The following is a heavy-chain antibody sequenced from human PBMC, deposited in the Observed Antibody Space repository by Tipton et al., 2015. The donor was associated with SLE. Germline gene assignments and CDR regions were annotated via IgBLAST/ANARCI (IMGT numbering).Heavy chain of an antibody. CDR1: GFTFSNYG. Sequence: SLRLSCAASGFTFSNYGIHWVRQAPGKGLEWVAFIRFDGSNKYYADSVKGRFTISRDNSKNTLYLQMNSLRAEDTAVYYCARECGGDCYGGTFDIWGQGTMVTVSS. J-gene: IGHJ3*02. V-gene: IGHV3-33*01. D-gene: IGHD2-21*02. CDR3: ARECGGDCYGGTFDI. CDR2: IRFDGSNK.